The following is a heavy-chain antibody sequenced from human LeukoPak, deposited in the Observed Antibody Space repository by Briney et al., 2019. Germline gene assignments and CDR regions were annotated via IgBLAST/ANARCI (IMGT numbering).Heavy chain of an antibody. CDR3: ARGTHWQADYYGMDV. CDR1: GGTFSSYA. D-gene: IGHD1-1*01. V-gene: IGHV1-69*04. Sequence: ASVKVSCKASGGTFSSYAISWVRQAPGQGLEWMERIIPMFGIANYAQKFQGRVTITADKSTSTAYVELSSLRSEDTAVYYCARGTHWQADYYGMDVWGQGATVTVSS. J-gene: IGHJ6*02. CDR2: IIPMFGIA.